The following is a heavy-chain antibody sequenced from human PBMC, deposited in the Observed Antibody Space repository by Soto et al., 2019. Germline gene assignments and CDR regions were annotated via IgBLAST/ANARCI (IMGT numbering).Heavy chain of an antibody. CDR3: ARDWAMYSRSWYNWNDRGEYYYGMDV. CDR2: IYYSGST. Sequence: SETLSLTCTVSGGSISSYYWSWIRQPPGKGLEWIGYIYYSGSTNYNPSLKSRVTISVDTSKNQFSLKLSSVTAEDTAVYYCARDWAMYSRSWYNWNDRGEYYYGMDVWGQGTTVTVSS. CDR1: GGSISSYY. V-gene: IGHV4-59*01. D-gene: IGHD1-1*01. J-gene: IGHJ6*02.